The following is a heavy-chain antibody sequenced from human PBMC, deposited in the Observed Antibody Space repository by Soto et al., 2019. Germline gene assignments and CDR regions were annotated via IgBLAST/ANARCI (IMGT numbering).Heavy chain of an antibody. CDR1: GGSVSSGSYY. CDR2: IYYSGST. J-gene: IGHJ4*02. CDR3: ASFAYYYDSSGYYFGY. Sequence: PSETLSLTCTVSGGSVSSGSYYWSRIRQPPGKGLEWIGYIYYSGSTNYNPSLKSRVTISVDTSKNQFSLKLSSVTAADTAVYYCASFAYYYDSSGYYFGYWGQGTLVTVS. D-gene: IGHD3-22*01. V-gene: IGHV4-61*01.